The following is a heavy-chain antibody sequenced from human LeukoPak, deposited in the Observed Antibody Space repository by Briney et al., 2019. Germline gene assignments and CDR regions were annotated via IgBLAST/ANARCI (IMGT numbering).Heavy chain of an antibody. CDR2: INPSGGST. V-gene: IGHV1-46*01. J-gene: IGHJ4*02. Sequence: GASVKVSCKASGYTFTSYYMHWVRQAPGQGLEWMGIINPSGGSTSYAQKFQGRVTMTRDMSTSTVYMELSSLRSEDTAVYYCARVRVYYDSIFDLFDYWGQGTLVTVSS. D-gene: IGHD3-22*01. CDR3: ARVRVYYDSIFDLFDY. CDR1: GYTFTSYY.